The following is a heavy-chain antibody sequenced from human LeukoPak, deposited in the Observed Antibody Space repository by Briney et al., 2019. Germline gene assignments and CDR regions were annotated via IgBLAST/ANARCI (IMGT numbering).Heavy chain of an antibody. Sequence: SETLSLTCTVSGGSISSSSYYWGWIRQPPGKGLEWIGTIYYSGSTYYNPSLKSRVTISVDTSKNQFSLKLSSVTAADTAVYYCARAARHFDSNWFGPWGQGTLVTVSS. CDR3: ARAARHFDSNWFGP. V-gene: IGHV4-39*07. CDR1: GGSISSSSYY. D-gene: IGHD3-3*02. J-gene: IGHJ5*02. CDR2: IYYSGST.